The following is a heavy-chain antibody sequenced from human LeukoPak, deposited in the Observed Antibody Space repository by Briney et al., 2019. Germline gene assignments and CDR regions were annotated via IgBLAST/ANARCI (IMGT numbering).Heavy chain of an antibody. CDR2: ISYDGSNK. V-gene: IGHV3-30-3*01. D-gene: IGHD6-19*01. CDR3: VKDLLAVAGTSNY. CDR1: GFTFSSYA. J-gene: IGHJ4*02. Sequence: PGGSLRLSCAASGFTFSSYAMHWVRQAPSKGLEWVAVISYDGSNKYYADSVEGRFTISRDNSKNTLYLQMNSLRAEDTAVYYCVKDLLAVAGTSNYWGQGTLVTVSS.